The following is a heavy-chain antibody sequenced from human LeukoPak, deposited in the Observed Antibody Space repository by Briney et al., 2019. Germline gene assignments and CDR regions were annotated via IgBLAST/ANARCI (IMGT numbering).Heavy chain of an antibody. CDR3: AREGSSTSCFDY. D-gene: IGHD2-2*01. CDR1: GFTFSDYY. Sequence: GGSLRLSCAASGFTFSDYYMSWIRRAPGKGLEWVSYISSSSSYTNYADSVKGRFTISRDNAKNSLYLQMNSLRAEDTAVYYCAREGSSTSCFDYWGQGTLVTVSS. J-gene: IGHJ4*02. CDR2: ISSSSSYT. V-gene: IGHV3-11*06.